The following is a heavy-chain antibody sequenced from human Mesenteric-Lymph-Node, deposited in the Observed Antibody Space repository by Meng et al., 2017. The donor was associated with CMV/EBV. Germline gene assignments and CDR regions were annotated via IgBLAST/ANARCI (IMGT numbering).Heavy chain of an antibody. CDR1: GFTFSDYY. Sequence: GGSLRLSCAASGFTFSDYYMSWIRQAPGKGLEWVSYISSSGSTIYYADSVKGRFTISRDNAKNSLYLQMDSLRAEDTAVYYCARDYGEKYYYYGMDVWGQGTTVTVSS. V-gene: IGHV3-11*01. CDR3: ARDYGEKYYYYGMDV. D-gene: IGHD3-10*01. CDR2: ISSSGSTI. J-gene: IGHJ6*02.